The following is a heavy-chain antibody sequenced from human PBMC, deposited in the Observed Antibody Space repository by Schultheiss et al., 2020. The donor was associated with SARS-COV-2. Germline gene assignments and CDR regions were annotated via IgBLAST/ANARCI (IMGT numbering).Heavy chain of an antibody. CDR2: IYYGGDT. Sequence: SETLSLTCTVSGDSVSSRSYFWGIIRQPPGKGLEWIGTIYYGGDTYYNPSLKSRLTISVDTSKNQFSLKLRSVTAADTAVYYCVAARGWFDPWGQGTLVTVSS. J-gene: IGHJ5*02. CDR3: VAARGWFDP. D-gene: IGHD6-6*01. CDR1: GDSVSSRSYF. V-gene: IGHV4-39*01.